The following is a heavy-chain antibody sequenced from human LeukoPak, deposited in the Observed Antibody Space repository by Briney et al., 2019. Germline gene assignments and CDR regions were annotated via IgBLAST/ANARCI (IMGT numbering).Heavy chain of an antibody. CDR1: GFTVSSNY. V-gene: IGHV3-53*01. J-gene: IGHJ4*02. CDR3: ARDTPIDY. Sequence: GGSLRLSCAASGFTVSSNYMSWVRQAPGKGLEWVSVIYSGGSTYYADSVKGRFTISRDNSKNTLYLQVNSLGAEDTAVYYCARDTPIDYWGQGTLVTVSS. CDR2: IYSGGST.